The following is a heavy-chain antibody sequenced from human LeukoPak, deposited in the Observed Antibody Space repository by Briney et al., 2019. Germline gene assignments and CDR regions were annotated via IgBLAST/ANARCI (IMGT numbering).Heavy chain of an antibody. D-gene: IGHD3-16*01. Sequence: GGSLRLSCAASGFTFSSYWTSWVRQAPGKGLEWVANIKQDGSEKYYVDSVKGRFTISRDNAKNSLYLQMNSLRAEDTAVYYCARGGPPLYYFDYWGQGTLVTVSS. CDR1: GFTFSSYW. CDR3: ARGGPPLYYFDY. V-gene: IGHV3-7*04. J-gene: IGHJ4*02. CDR2: IKQDGSEK.